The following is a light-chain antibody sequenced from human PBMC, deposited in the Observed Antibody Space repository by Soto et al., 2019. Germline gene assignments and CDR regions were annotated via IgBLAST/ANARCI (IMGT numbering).Light chain of an antibody. Sequence: DIQMTQSPSTLSASVGDRVTITCRASQNINDYLAWYQQKPGKSPKVLIYDASTLESGVPSRFSGSGSGTEFTLTISSLQPDDFATYYCQQYNSYPITFGQGTRLEIK. CDR3: QQYNSYPIT. V-gene: IGKV1-5*01. CDR1: QNINDY. CDR2: DAS. J-gene: IGKJ5*01.